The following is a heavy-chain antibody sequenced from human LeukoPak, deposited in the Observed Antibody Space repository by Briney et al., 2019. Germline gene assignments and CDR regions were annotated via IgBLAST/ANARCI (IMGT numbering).Heavy chain of an antibody. Sequence: SETLSLTCTVSGGSISSISYYWGWIRQPPGKGLEWIGYIYYSGSTYYNPSLKSRVTISVDTSKNQFSLKLSSVTAADTAVYYCARFYCGGDCYSGYFNYWGQGNLVTVSS. V-gene: IGHV4-39*01. D-gene: IGHD2-21*02. CDR3: ARFYCGGDCYSGYFNY. J-gene: IGHJ4*02. CDR2: IYYSGST. CDR1: GGSISSISYY.